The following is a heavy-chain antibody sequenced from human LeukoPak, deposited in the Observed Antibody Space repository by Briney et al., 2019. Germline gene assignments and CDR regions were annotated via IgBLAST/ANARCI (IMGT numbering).Heavy chain of an antibody. Sequence: ASVKVSCKASGYTFTSYYIHWVRQAPGQGLEWMGIINPSGGSTSYAQKFQGRVTMTRDTSTSTVYMELSSLRSEDTAVYYCARTGSYDILTDLPFDYWGQGTLVTVSS. CDR1: GYTFTSYY. D-gene: IGHD3-9*01. J-gene: IGHJ4*02. V-gene: IGHV1-46*01. CDR2: INPSGGST. CDR3: ARTGSYDILTDLPFDY.